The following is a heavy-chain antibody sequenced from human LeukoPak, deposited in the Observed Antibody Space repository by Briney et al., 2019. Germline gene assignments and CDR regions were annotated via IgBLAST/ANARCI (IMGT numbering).Heavy chain of an antibody. Sequence: GGPLRLSCAASGFPFSRYWLNWVRQAQGKGLEWVANIKQDGSEKYYVDSVKGRFTISRDNAKNSLYLQMHSLRVEDTAVYYCARGWELDPWGQGTLVTVSS. V-gene: IGHV3-7*05. CDR3: ARGWELDP. D-gene: IGHD1-26*01. CDR1: GFPFSRYW. CDR2: IKQDGSEK. J-gene: IGHJ5*02.